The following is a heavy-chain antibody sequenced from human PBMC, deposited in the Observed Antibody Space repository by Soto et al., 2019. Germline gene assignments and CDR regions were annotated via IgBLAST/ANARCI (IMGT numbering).Heavy chain of an antibody. D-gene: IGHD3-22*01. Sequence: QITLKESGPTLVKPTQTLTLTCTFSGFSLSTSGVGVGWIRQPPGKALEWLALIYWNDDKRYSPSLKSRPTITKDTSKIQVVLTMTNMDPVDTATYYCAHRGLLLGHDYWGQGTLVTVSS. CDR2: IYWNDDK. V-gene: IGHV2-5*01. CDR1: GFSLSTSGVG. CDR3: AHRGLLLGHDY. J-gene: IGHJ4*02.